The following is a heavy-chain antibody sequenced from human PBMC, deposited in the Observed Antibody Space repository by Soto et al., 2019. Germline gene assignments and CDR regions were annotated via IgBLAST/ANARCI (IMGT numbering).Heavy chain of an antibody. V-gene: IGHV3-53*01. J-gene: IGHJ4*02. CDR2: IYSGGYT. CDR1: GFTVSNNY. D-gene: IGHD3-10*01. CDR3: APHPGGGGY. Sequence: EVQLVESGGGLIQPGGSLRLSCAVSGFTVSNNYMSWVRQAPGKGLEGVSVIYSGGYTAYGDSVKGRFTISRDNSKNTLSFKKNSLSPAAPAVFYWAPHPGGGGYWGQGTLVTVSS.